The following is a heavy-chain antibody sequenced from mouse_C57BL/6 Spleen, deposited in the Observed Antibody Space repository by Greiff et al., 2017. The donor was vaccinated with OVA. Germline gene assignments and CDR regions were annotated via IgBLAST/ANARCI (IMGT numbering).Heavy chain of an antibody. CDR3: GRSLIYYDYDADAMDY. D-gene: IGHD2-4*01. Sequence: EVKLVESGGGLVQPKGSLKLSCAASGFTFNTYAMHWVRQAPGKGLEWVARISRKSSNYATYYAASVKDRFTISRDDSQSMFYLQMNNLKTEDTAMYYGGRSLIYYDYDADAMDYGGQGTSVTVSS. V-gene: IGHV10-3*01. J-gene: IGHJ4*01. CDR2: ISRKSSNYAT. CDR1: GFTFNTYA.